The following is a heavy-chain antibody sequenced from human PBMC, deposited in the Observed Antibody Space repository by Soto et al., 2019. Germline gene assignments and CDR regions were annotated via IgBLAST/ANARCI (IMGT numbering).Heavy chain of an antibody. Sequence: GGSLRLSCAASGFTFSSYWMHWVRQAPGKGLVWVSRINSDGSSTSYADSVKGRFTISRDNAKNTLYLQMNSLRAEDTAVYYCARVGGPVAARRLWFGELKDYYYYYMDVWGKGTTVTVSS. V-gene: IGHV3-74*01. CDR3: ARVGGPVAARRLWFGELKDYYYYYMDV. CDR1: GFTFSSYW. D-gene: IGHD3-10*01. CDR2: INSDGSST. J-gene: IGHJ6*03.